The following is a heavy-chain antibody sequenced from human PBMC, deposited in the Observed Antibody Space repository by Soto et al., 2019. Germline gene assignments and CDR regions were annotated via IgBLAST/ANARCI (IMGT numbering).Heavy chain of an antibody. Sequence: QVQLVQSGAEVKKPGSSVKVSCKASGGTFSTYGMNWVRLAPGQGLEWMGGINPKFGTTNYAQKFQGRVTITADESTNTAYMELNYLRSEDTAVYFCARELDPYYGGNSLSLDYWGQGTLVTVSS. CDR3: ARELDPYYGGNSLSLDY. D-gene: IGHD4-17*01. J-gene: IGHJ4*02. V-gene: IGHV1-69*13. CDR1: GGTFSTYG. CDR2: INPKFGTT.